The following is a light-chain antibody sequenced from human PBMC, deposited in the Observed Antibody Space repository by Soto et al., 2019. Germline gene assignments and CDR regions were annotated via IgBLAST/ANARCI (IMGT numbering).Light chain of an antibody. V-gene: IGLV2-14*01. CDR2: EVS. CDR1: SSDVGGYNY. Sequence: QSALTQPASVSGSPGQSITISCTGTSSDVGGYNYVSWYQQHPGKAPKLMIYEVSNRPSGVSNRFSGSKSSNTASLTISGXXXXXXXDYYCSSYTSSSTRVFGGGTKL. J-gene: IGLJ3*02. CDR3: SSYTSSSTRV.